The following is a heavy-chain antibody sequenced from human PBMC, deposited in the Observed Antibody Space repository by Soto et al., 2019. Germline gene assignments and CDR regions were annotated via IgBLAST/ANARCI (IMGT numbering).Heavy chain of an antibody. D-gene: IGHD2-15*01. CDR1: GGSISSSSYY. Sequence: PSETLSLTCTVSGGSISSSSYYWGWIRQPPGKGLEWIGSIYYSGSTYYNPSLKSRVTISVDTSKNQFSLKLSSVTAADTALYYCARTIVVVVAASDYGMDVWGQGTTVT. CDR3: ARTIVVVVAASDYGMDV. J-gene: IGHJ6*02. CDR2: IYYSGST. V-gene: IGHV4-39*01.